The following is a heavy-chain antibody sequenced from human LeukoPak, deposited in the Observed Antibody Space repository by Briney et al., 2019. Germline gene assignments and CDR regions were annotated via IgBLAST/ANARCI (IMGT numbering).Heavy chain of an antibody. CDR2: IDWDDDK. V-gene: IGHV2-70*11. Sequence: TLSLTCTVSGGSIGSYYWSWIRQPPGKALEWLARIDWDDDKYYSTSLKTRLTISKDTSKNQVVLTMTNMDPVDTATYYCARIRGGSPYSYGFDYWGQGTLVTVSS. J-gene: IGHJ4*02. CDR3: ARIRGGSPYSYGFDY. CDR1: GGSIGSYYW. D-gene: IGHD5-18*01.